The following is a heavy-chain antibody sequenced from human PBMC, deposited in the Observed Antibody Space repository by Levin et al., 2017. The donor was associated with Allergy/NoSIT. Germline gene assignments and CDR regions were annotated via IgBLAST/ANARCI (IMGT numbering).Heavy chain of an antibody. Sequence: PGGSLRLSCAASGFTLDDYAMHWVRQAPGKGLEWVSGITWDGGRIAYADSVKGRFTISRDNAKNSLYLQMNSLRPEDTALYYCAKAGYRFGELFGDWFDSWGQGTLVTVSS. CDR1: GFTLDDYA. D-gene: IGHD3-10*01. J-gene: IGHJ5*01. V-gene: IGHV3-9*01. CDR2: ITWDGGRI. CDR3: AKAGYRFGELFGDWFDS.